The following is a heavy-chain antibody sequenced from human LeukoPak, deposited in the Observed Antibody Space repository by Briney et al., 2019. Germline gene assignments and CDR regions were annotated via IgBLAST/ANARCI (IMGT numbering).Heavy chain of an antibody. CDR2: IYYSWST. J-gene: IGHJ4*02. V-gene: IGHV4-59*01. CDR3: ARVMGSGWTGFDY. D-gene: IGHD6-19*01. CDR1: GASINDYY. Sequence: SETLSLTCTVSGASINDYYWSWIRQPPGKGLEWIGHIYYSWSTNYNPSLKSRVTMAVDTSKNQFSLKVSSMTAADTAVYYCARVMGSGWTGFDYWGQGTLVTVTS.